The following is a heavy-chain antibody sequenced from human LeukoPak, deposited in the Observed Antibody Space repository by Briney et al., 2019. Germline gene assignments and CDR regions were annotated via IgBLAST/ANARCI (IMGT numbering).Heavy chain of an antibody. V-gene: IGHV3-48*03. CDR1: GVTFSSYE. CDR2: ISSSGSTI. J-gene: IGHJ5*02. D-gene: IGHD5-18*01. CDR3: ARGGNATAMVDWFDP. Sequence: TGGSLRLSCAASGVTFSSYEMNWVRQAPGKGLEWVSYISSSGSTIYYADSVKGRFTISRDNAKNSLYLQMNSLRAEDTAVYYCARGGNATAMVDWFDPWGQGTLVTVSS.